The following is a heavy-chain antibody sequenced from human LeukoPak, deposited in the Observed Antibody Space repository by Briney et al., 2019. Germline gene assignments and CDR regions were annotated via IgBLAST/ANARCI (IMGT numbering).Heavy chain of an antibody. J-gene: IGHJ4*02. Sequence: PSETLSLTCSVSGDSIRSYYWTWIRQPPGKGLEWIGYIYYSGSTNYNPSLENRVTISVDTSKKQFSLKLSSVTAADTAVYYCARHKETCSGDYCYLDYFDYWGQGTLVTVSS. V-gene: IGHV4-59*08. CDR3: ARHKETCSGDYCYLDYFDY. CDR2: IYYSGST. D-gene: IGHD2-15*01. CDR1: GDSIRSYY.